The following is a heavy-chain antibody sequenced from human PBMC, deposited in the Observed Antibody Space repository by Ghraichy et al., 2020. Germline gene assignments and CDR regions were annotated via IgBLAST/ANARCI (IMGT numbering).Heavy chain of an antibody. CDR2: ISAFNGNT. J-gene: IGHJ4*02. Sequence: ASVKVSCKASGYTFTSYGISWVRQAPGQGLEWMGWISAFNGNTNYAQKLQGRVTMTTDTSTSTAYMELSSLRSDDTAVYYCAVSSGWYLNRDGDFDYWGQGTLLTVSS. D-gene: IGHD6-19*01. CDR1: GYTFTSYG. V-gene: IGHV1-18*01. CDR3: AVSSGWYLNRDGDFDY.